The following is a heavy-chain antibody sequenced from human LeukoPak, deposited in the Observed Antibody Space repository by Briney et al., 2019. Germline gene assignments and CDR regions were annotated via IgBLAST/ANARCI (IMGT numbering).Heavy chain of an antibody. V-gene: IGHV4-59*01. D-gene: IGHD6-13*01. J-gene: IGHJ4*02. CDR3: ARDGSYSSSWYFNGLDY. Sequence: SETLSLTCTVSGGSISSYYWSWIRHPPGKGLEWIGYIYYSGSTNYNPSLKSRVTISVDTSKNQFSLKLSSVTAADTAVYYCARDGSYSSSWYFNGLDYWGQGTLVTVSS. CDR2: IYYSGST. CDR1: GGSISSYY.